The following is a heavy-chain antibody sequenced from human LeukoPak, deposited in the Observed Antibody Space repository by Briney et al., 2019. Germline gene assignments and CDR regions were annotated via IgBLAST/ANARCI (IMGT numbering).Heavy chain of an antibody. CDR3: AKGITMVRGVIIKGAFDI. J-gene: IGHJ3*02. CDR1: GFTFDDYA. Sequence: GGSLRLSCAASGFTFDDYAMHWVRQAPGKGLEWVSGISWNSGSIGYADSVKGRFTISRDNAKNPLYLQMNSLRAEDTALYYCAKGITMVRGVIIKGAFDIWGQGTMVTVSS. CDR2: ISWNSGSI. D-gene: IGHD3-10*01. V-gene: IGHV3-9*01.